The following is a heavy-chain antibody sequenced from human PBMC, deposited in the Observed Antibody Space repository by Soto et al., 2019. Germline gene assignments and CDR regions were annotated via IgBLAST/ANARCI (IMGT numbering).Heavy chain of an antibody. CDR3: AKPGRIAARPGYFDY. Sequence: QVQLVESGGGVVQPGRSLRLSCAASGFTFSSYGMHWVRQAPGKGLEWVAVISYDGSNKYYADSVKGRFTISRDNSKTTLYLQMNSLRAEDTAVYYCAKPGRIAARPGYFDYWGQGTLVTVSS. J-gene: IGHJ4*02. D-gene: IGHD6-6*01. V-gene: IGHV3-30*18. CDR1: GFTFSSYG. CDR2: ISYDGSNK.